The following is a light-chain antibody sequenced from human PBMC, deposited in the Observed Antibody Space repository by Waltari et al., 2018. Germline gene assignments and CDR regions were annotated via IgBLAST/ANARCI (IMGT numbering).Light chain of an antibody. Sequence: EIVLTQSPGTLSLSPGERATLSCRASESVSGSDLAWYQQKPGQAPRLRIHGVSSRATGIPDRFSGSGSGTDFSLTISRLEPEDFAVYYCQQYGTTPCTFGQGTKLEI. CDR2: GVS. CDR3: QQYGTTPCT. V-gene: IGKV3-20*01. CDR1: ESVSGSD. J-gene: IGKJ2*02.